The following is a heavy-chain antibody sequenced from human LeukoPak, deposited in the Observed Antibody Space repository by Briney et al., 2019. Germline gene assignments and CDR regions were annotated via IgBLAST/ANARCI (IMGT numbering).Heavy chain of an antibody. CDR3: ARLYSSSSGLRASDY. Sequence: GGSLRLSCAASGFTFSSYEMNWVRQAPGEGLEWVSYISSSGSTIYYADSVKGRFTISRDNAKNSLYLQMNSLRAEDTAVYYCARLYSSSSGLRASDYWGQGTLVTVSS. CDR2: ISSSGSTI. J-gene: IGHJ4*02. D-gene: IGHD6-6*01. CDR1: GFTFSSYE. V-gene: IGHV3-48*03.